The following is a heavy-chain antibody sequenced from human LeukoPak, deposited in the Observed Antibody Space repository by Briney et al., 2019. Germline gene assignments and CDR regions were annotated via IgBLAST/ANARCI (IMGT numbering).Heavy chain of an antibody. V-gene: IGHV1-8*01. Sequence: WASVKVSCKASGYTFTSYDINWVRQATGQGLEWMGWMNPNSGNTGYGQKLQGRVTMTRNTSISTAYMELSSLRSEDTAVYYCARDGSYYEGFDYWGQGTLVTVSS. J-gene: IGHJ4*02. CDR3: ARDGSYYEGFDY. D-gene: IGHD1-26*01. CDR2: MNPNSGNT. CDR1: GYTFTSYD.